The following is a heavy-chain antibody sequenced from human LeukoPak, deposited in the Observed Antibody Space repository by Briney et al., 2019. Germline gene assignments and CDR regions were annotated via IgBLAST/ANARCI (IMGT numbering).Heavy chain of an antibody. J-gene: IGHJ3*02. D-gene: IGHD5-12*01. CDR1: GFTLSTYN. CDR3: ARERVTTTAFDI. V-gene: IGHV3-21*01. CDR2: ITSSSTY. Sequence: KPGGSLRLSCAASGFTLSTYNTHWVRQAPGKGLEWVSSITSSSTYYADSLKGRFTISRDNAKSSLYLQMNSLRAEDTAVYYCARERVTTTAFDIWGQGTMVTVSS.